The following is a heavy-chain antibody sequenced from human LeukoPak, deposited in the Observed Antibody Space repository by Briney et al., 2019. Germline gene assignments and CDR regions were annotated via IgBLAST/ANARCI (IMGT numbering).Heavy chain of an antibody. D-gene: IGHD6-13*01. J-gene: IGHJ5*02. CDR3: AESPLAFEGTSWYLSSFDP. CDR2: TRYDGDTK. V-gene: IGHV3-30*02. CDR1: GFIFSRYG. Sequence: GGSLRLSCAASGFIFSRYGMHWVRQAPGKGLEWVAFTRYDGDTKFYADSVKDRFTIFRDNSKNTLYLQMNSLRPDDTAVYYCAESPLAFEGTSWYLSSFDPWGQGTLVTVSS.